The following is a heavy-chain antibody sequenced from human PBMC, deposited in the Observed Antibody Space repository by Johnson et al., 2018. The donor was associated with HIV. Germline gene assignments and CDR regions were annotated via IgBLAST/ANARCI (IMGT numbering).Heavy chain of an antibody. CDR2: ISSSGSSI. CDR1: GFTFSDYY. J-gene: IGHJ3*02. CDR3: TAGQVGGVFDI. Sequence: QVQLVESGGGLVKPGGSLRLSCAASGFTFSDYYMNWIRQAPGKGLEWVSYISSSGSSIYYADSVKGRFTISRDNAENSLYLQMNSLKTEDTGVYYCTAGQVGGVFDIWGQGTMVTVSS. V-gene: IGHV3-11*01. D-gene: IGHD1-26*01.